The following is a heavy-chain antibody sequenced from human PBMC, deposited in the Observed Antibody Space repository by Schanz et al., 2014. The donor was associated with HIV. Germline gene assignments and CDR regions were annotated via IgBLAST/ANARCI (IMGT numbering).Heavy chain of an antibody. Sequence: QVQLVESGGGVVQPGRSLRLSCAASGFTFSSYGMHWVRQAPGKGLEWVAVISYDGSNKYYADSVKGRFTISRDNSKNTLYLKMNSLRAEDTAVYYCAKAEDYGDYVVAFEIWGQGTMVTVS. CDR3: AKAEDYGDYVVAFEI. J-gene: IGHJ3*02. D-gene: IGHD4-17*01. V-gene: IGHV3-30*18. CDR2: ISYDGSNK. CDR1: GFTFSSYG.